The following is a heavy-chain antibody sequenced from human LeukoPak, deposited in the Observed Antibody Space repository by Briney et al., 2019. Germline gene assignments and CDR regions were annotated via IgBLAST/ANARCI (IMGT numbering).Heavy chain of an antibody. CDR2: INPNSGGT. CDR1: GYTFTGYY. CDR3: ASTPETQIAVAGGGYYFDY. D-gene: IGHD6-19*01. V-gene: IGHV1-2*02. J-gene: IGHJ4*02. Sequence: ASVKVSCKASGYTFTGYYMHWVRQAPGQGLEWMGWINPNSGGTNYAQKFQGRVTMTRDTSISTAYMELSRLRSDDTAVYYCASTPETQIAVAGGGYYFDYWGQGTLVTVSS.